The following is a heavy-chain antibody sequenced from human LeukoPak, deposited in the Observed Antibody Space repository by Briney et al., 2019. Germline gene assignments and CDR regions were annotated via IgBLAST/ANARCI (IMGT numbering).Heavy chain of an antibody. CDR3: ARGYLTEGGATARRVHYMDV. V-gene: IGHV4-59*01. CDR1: GGSISSYY. CDR2: IYYSGST. D-gene: IGHD5-12*01. J-gene: IGHJ6*03. Sequence: RSEALSLTCTVSGGSISSYYWSWIRQPPGKGLDWIEYIYYSGSTNYNPSLKSRVTISVDTSKNQFSLKLSSVTAADTAVYYCARGYLTEGGATARRVHYMDVWGKGTTVTVSS.